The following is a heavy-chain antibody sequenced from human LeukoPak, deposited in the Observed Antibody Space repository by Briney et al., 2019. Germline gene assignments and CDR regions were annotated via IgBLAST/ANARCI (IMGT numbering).Heavy chain of an antibody. J-gene: IGHJ4*02. CDR2: IHRDGNT. CDR3: TRNGAPGWPPDY. D-gene: IGHD2-15*01. Sequence: GGSLRLSCAASGSSVSSNYMSWVRQAPGKGLEWVSIIHRDGNTESADSLMGRFTISRDNSKKTVNLQMNSLTVEDTAVYSCTRNGAPGWPPDYWGQGTLVIVSS. CDR1: GSSVSSNY. V-gene: IGHV3-53*01.